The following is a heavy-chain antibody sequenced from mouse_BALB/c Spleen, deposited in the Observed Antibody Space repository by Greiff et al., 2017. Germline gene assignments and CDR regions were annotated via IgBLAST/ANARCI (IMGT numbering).Heavy chain of an antibody. D-gene: IGHD1-1*01. CDR2: ISSGGSYT. V-gene: IGHV5-6*01. CDR3: ARHEGLLRSMDY. CDR1: GFTLSSYG. J-gene: IGHJ4*01. Sequence: EVNVVESGGDLVKPGGSLKLSCAASGFTLSSYGMSWVRQTPDKRLEWVATISSGGSYTYYPDSVKGRFTISRDNAKNTLYLQMSSLKSEDTAMYYCARHEGLLRSMDYWGQGTSVTVSS.